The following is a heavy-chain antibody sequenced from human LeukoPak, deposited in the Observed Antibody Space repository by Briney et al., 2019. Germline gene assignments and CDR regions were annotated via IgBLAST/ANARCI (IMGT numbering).Heavy chain of an antibody. D-gene: IGHD2-2*01. CDR1: GYSFTSYW. CDR3: ARDFSCSSTSCYAGGGDAFDI. Sequence: GESLKISCKGSGYSFTSYWIGWVRQMPGKGLEWMGIIYPGDSDTRYSPSFQGQVTISADKSISTAYLQWSSLKASDTAMYYCARDFSCSSTSCYAGGGDAFDIWGQGTMVTVSS. V-gene: IGHV5-51*01. CDR2: IYPGDSDT. J-gene: IGHJ3*02.